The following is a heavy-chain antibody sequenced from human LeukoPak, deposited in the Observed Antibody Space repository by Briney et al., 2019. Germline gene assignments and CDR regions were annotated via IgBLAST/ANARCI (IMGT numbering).Heavy chain of an antibody. Sequence: GGSLRLSCAASGFTFSSYSMNWVRQAPGKGLEWVSYISSSSTIYYADSVKGRFTISRDNAKNSLYLQMNSLRAEDTAVFSCARGNTAAAGTLGYWGQGTLVTVSS. J-gene: IGHJ4*02. CDR1: GFTFSSYS. CDR3: ARGNTAAAGTLGY. CDR2: ISSSSTI. V-gene: IGHV3-48*01. D-gene: IGHD6-13*01.